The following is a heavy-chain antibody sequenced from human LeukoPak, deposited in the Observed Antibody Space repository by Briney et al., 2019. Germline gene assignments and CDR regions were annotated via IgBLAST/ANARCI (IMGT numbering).Heavy chain of an antibody. Sequence: SETLSLTCAVYGGSFSGYYWSWIRQPPGKGLEWIGEINHSGSTNYNPPLKSRVTISVDTSKNQFSLKLSSVTAADTAVYYCARSGVVRGVITHKTIDYWGQGTLVTVSS. D-gene: IGHD3-10*01. J-gene: IGHJ4*02. CDR3: ARSGVVRGVITHKTIDY. CDR1: GGSFSGYY. CDR2: INHSGST. V-gene: IGHV4-34*01.